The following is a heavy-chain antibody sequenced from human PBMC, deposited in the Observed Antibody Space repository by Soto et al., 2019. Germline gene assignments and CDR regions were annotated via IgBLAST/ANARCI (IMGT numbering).Heavy chain of an antibody. D-gene: IGHD3-22*01. CDR2: ISGSGGST. V-gene: IGHV3-23*01. J-gene: IGHJ4*02. CDR3: AKANYYDSSGYLYYFDY. CDR1: GFTFSSYA. Sequence: GGSLRLSCAASGFTFSSYAMSWVRQAPGKGLEWVSAISGSGGSTYYADSVKGRFTISRDNSKNTLYQQMNSLRAEDMAVYYCAKANYYDSSGYLYYFDYWGQGTLVTVSS.